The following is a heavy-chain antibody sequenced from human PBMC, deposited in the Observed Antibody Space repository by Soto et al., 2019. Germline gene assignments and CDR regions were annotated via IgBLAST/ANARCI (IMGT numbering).Heavy chain of an antibody. CDR3: ARSVVVPAASGTYYYYYGMDV. V-gene: IGHV4-34*01. J-gene: IGHJ6*02. D-gene: IGHD2-2*01. CDR2: INHSGST. CDR1: GGSFSGYY. Sequence: SETLSLTCAVYGGSFSGYYWTWIRQPPGTGLEWIGEINHSGSTNYNPSLKSRITISVDTSKNQFSLKLSSVTAADTAVYYCARSVVVPAASGTYYYYYGMDVWGQGTTVT.